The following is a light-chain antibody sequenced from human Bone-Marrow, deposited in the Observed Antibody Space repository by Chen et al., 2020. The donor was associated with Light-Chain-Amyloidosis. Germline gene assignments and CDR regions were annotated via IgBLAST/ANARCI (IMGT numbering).Light chain of an antibody. CDR3: QVWDRSSARPV. CDR2: DDS. V-gene: IGLV3-21*02. Sequence: SYVLTQPSSVSVAPGQTATIACGGNNIGSTSVHWYQQTPGQAPLLVVYDDSDRPSGIPERLSGSNSGNTATLTISRVDAGDEADYYCQVWDRSSARPVFGGGTKLTVL. CDR1: NIGSTS. J-gene: IGLJ3*02.